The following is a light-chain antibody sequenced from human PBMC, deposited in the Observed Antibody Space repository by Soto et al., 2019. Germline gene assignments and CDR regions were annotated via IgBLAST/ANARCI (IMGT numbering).Light chain of an antibody. CDR2: DDN. V-gene: IGLV1-51*01. Sequence: QSVMTQPPSVSAAPGQKVTISCSGSSSNIGGNSVSWYQQLPGTAPKLLIYDDNKRPSGIPDRFSGSKSGTSATLGITGFQTGDEADYYCCSYAGGYTRVFGGGTQLTVL. CDR1: SSNIGGNS. CDR3: CSYAGGYTRV. J-gene: IGLJ3*02.